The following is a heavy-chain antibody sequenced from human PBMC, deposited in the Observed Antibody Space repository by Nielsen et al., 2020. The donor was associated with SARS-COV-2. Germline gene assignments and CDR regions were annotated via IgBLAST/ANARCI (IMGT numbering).Heavy chain of an antibody. CDR2: IYPGDSDT. Sequence: VRQMPGKGLEWMGIIYPGDSDTRYSPSFQGQVTISADKSISTAYLQWSSLKASDTAMYYCSIHIEGPRRIAAAGSHGMDVWGQGTTVTVSS. J-gene: IGHJ6*02. V-gene: IGHV5-51*01. D-gene: IGHD6-13*01. CDR3: SIHIEGPRRIAAAGSHGMDV.